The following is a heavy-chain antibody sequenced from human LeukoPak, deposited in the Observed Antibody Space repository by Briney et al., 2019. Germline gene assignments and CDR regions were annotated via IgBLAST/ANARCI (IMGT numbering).Heavy chain of an antibody. CDR2: IIPIFGTA. CDR3: ARDRYCSSTRCYYHDAFDI. V-gene: IGHV1-69*13. CDR1: GGTFSRYA. D-gene: IGHD2-2*01. J-gene: IGHJ3*02. Sequence: ASVKVSCKASGGTFSRYAISWVRQAPGQGLEWMGGIIPIFGTANYAQKFQGRVTITADESTSTAYMELSSLRSEDTAVYYCARDRYCSSTRCYYHDAFDIWGQGTMVTVSS.